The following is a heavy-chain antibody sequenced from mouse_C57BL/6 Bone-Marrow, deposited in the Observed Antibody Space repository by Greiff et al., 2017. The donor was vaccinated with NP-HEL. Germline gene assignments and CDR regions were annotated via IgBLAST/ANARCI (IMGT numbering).Heavy chain of an antibody. CDR3: VRSPISSYYAMDY. D-gene: IGHD6-5*01. J-gene: IGHJ4*01. CDR1: GFSFNTYA. Sequence: EVKLVESGGGLVQPKGSLKLSCAASGFSFNTYAMNWVRQAPGKGLEWVARIRSKSNNYATYYADSVKDRFTISRDDSESMLYLQMNNLKTEDTAMYYCVRSPISSYYAMDYWGQGTSVTVSS. CDR2: IRSKSNNYAT. V-gene: IGHV10-1*01.